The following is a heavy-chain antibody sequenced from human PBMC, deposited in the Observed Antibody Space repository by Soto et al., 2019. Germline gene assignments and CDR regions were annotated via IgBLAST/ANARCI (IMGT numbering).Heavy chain of an antibody. CDR3: AKDGGKDGYFGNWFDP. CDR2: IIPIFGSA. J-gene: IGHJ5*02. D-gene: IGHD5-12*01. CDR1: GYTFASYD. V-gene: IGHV1-69*15. Sequence: SVKVSCKASGYTFASYDINWVRQAPGQGLEWLGRIIPIFGSANYAQKFQGRVTITADESTTTAYMELSSLRSDDTAVYYCAKDGGKDGYFGNWFDPWG.